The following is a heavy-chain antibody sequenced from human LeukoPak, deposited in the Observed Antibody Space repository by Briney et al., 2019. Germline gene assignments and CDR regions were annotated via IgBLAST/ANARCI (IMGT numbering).Heavy chain of an antibody. Sequence: GGSLRLSCAASGFTFSSYGMHWVRQAPGKGLEWVAFIRSDGSNKYYADSVKGRFTISRDNSKLYLQMNSLRAEDTAVYYCAKKGYSNGWRDSYYFDCWGQGTLVTVFS. D-gene: IGHD6-19*01. CDR1: GFTFSSYG. CDR3: AKKGYSNGWRDSYYFDC. V-gene: IGHV3-30*02. J-gene: IGHJ4*02. CDR2: IRSDGSNK.